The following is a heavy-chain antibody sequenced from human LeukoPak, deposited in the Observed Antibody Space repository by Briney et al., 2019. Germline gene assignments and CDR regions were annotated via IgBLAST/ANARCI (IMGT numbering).Heavy chain of an antibody. V-gene: IGHV3-30*03. CDR3: ARAYGYSYALDY. J-gene: IGHJ4*02. CDR1: GITFNRSW. Sequence: GGSLRLSCAASGITFNRSWMNWVRQAPGKGLEWVAVISSDGDNEYYADSVKGRFTISRDNSKSTLYLQMNSLRPEDTAVFYCARAYGYSYALDYWGQGTLVTVSS. D-gene: IGHD5-12*01. CDR2: ISSDGDNE.